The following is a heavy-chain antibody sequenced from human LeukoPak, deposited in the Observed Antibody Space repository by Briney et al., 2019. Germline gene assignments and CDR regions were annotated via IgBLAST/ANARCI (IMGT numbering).Heavy chain of an antibody. CDR1: GFTFSSYW. CDR2: IISDGSST. D-gene: IGHD1-20*01. V-gene: IGHV3-74*01. J-gene: IGHJ4*02. CDR3: VITGTTPD. Sequence: GGSLRLSCAASGFTFSSYWMHWVRQAPGKGLVWVSRIISDGSSTSYADSVKGRFTISRDNAKNTAYLQMNSLKTEDTAVYYCVITGTTPDWGQGTLVTVS.